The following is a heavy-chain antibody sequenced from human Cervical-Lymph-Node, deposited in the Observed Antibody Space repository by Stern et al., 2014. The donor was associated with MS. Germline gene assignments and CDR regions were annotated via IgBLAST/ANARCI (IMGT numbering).Heavy chain of an antibody. D-gene: IGHD2-15*01. CDR1: GYSFTDYY. CDR3: ARGPPRSYCSGGSCYSDY. J-gene: IGHJ4*01. V-gene: IGHV1-2*02. CDR2: ISPNNGA. Sequence: VQLEESGAEVKKPGASVKVSCKASGYSFTDYYMHWVRQAPGQGPEWMGWISPNNGANYARTFQGRVTMTRDTSISTAYMELNRLTYDDTAIYYCARGPPRSYCSGGSCYSDYWGQGTLVTLSS.